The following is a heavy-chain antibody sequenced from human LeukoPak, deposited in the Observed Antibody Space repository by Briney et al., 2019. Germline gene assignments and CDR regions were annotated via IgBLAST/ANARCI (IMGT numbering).Heavy chain of an antibody. V-gene: IGHV3-48*03. CDR2: ISSSGSTI. Sequence: GGSLRLSCAASGFTFSSYEMNWVRQAPGKGLEWVSYISSSGSTIYYADSVKGRFTISRDNAKNSLYLQMNSLRAEDTAVYYCARDRRGMAGTRRFDYWGQRTLVTVSS. CDR3: ARDRRGMAGTRRFDY. CDR1: GFTFSSYE. J-gene: IGHJ4*02. D-gene: IGHD6-19*01.